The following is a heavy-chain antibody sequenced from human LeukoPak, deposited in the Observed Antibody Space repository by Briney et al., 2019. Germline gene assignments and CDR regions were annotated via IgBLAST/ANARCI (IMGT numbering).Heavy chain of an antibody. D-gene: IGHD5-18*01. CDR2: IWYDGSKK. V-gene: IGHV3-33*01. J-gene: IGHJ4*02. CDR3: ARWLSDKIDSNGYLDY. Sequence: GGSLRLSCAASGYTFRRNGMHWVRQAPGKGLEWVAVIWYDGSKKYYGDSVRGRFTISRDNSKNTLYLQMNSLRAEDTAVYYCARWLSDKIDSNGYLDYWGQGTLAAVSS. CDR1: GYTFRRNG.